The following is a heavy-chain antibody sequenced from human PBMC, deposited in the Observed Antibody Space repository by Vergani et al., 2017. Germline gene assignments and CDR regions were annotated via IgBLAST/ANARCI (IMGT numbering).Heavy chain of an antibody. J-gene: IGHJ4*02. CDR1: GGSISSSSYY. V-gene: IGHV4-39*07. Sequence: QLQLQESGPGLAKPSETLSLTCTVSGGSISSSSYYWGWIRQPPGKGLEWIGSIYYSGSTNYNPSLKSRVTISVDTSKNQFSLKLSSVTAADTAVYYCARVAGYSSGWPRYYFDYWGQGTLVTVSS. CDR3: ARVAGYSSGWPRYYFDY. CDR2: IYYSGST. D-gene: IGHD6-19*01.